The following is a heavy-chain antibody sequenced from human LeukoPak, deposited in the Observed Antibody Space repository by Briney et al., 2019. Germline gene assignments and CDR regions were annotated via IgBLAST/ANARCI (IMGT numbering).Heavy chain of an antibody. CDR1: GGSINNYY. Sequence: PSETLSLTCTVSGGSINNYYWSWIRQPPGKGLEWIGYIYYSGRTNYNPSPKSRLTISVDTSKNQFSLELTSATAADTAVYYCARTRDWGGFDYGGQGTLVTVAS. D-gene: IGHD7-27*01. V-gene: IGHV4-59*01. CDR2: IYYSGRT. CDR3: ARTRDWGGFDY. J-gene: IGHJ4*02.